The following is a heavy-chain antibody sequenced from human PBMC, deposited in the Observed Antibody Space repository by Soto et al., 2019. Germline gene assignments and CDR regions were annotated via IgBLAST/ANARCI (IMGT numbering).Heavy chain of an antibody. D-gene: IGHD2-2*01. CDR1: GGSFSGYY. CDR3: ARGLVYQLPYYFDY. Sequence: QVQLQQWGAGLLKPSETLSLTCAVYGGSFSGYYWSWIRQPPGKGLEWIGEINHSGSTNYNPSLKSRVTISVDTSKNQFSLKLSSVTAADTAVYYCARGLVYQLPYYFDYWGQGTLVTVSS. J-gene: IGHJ4*02. CDR2: INHSGST. V-gene: IGHV4-34*01.